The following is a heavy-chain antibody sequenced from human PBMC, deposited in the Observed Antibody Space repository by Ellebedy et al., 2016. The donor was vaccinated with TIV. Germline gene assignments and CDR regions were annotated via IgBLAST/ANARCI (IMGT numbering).Heavy chain of an antibody. V-gene: IGHV2-5*02. D-gene: IGHD6-13*01. J-gene: IGHJ3*02. Sequence: SGPTLVKPTETLTLTCTFSGFLLRSRGVGVGWIRQPPGKALEWLAPFYWDHDKRYSPSLKSRLSIATDTSQKQVVLKMTNMDPVDTGRYFCAHRFITPAGGDAFDIWGQGIMVTVSS. CDR2: FYWDHDK. CDR3: AHRFITPAGGDAFDI. CDR1: GFLLRSRGVG.